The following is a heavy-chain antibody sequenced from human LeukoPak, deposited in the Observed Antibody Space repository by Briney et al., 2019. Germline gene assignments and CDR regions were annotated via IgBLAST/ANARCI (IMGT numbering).Heavy chain of an antibody. J-gene: IGHJ4*02. V-gene: IGHV3-30*02. Sequence: GGSLRLSCAASGFPFWSHGVHWVRQAPGKGLGWMAFIRYDGSNKYYADSVKGIFTISRDNSKNTLYLQMNSLRAEDTALYYCAKDRNGDYDYWGQGTLVTVSS. CDR2: IRYDGSNK. CDR3: AKDRNGDYDY. D-gene: IGHD4-17*01. CDR1: GFPFWSHG.